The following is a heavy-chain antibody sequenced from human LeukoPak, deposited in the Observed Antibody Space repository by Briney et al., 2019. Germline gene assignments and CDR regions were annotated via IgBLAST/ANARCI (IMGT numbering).Heavy chain of an antibody. CDR1: GGFTSSRSYY. V-gene: IGHV4-39*07. D-gene: IGHD2-8*01. CDR3: ATDHACSNGVCSFFDY. Sequence: SETLSLTCTVSGGFTSSRSYYWGWIRQPPGKRLEWIGSIYYSGSTYYNPSLKSRVTISIDTSKDQFSLRLNSVTAADTAAHYCATDHACSNGVCSFFDYWDQGTLVTVSS. J-gene: IGHJ4*02. CDR2: IYYSGST.